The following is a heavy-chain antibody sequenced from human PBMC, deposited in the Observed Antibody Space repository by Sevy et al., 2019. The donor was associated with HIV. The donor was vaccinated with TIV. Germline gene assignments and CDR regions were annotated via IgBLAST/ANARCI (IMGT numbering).Heavy chain of an antibody. V-gene: IGHV3-53*01. CDR1: GFTVSSNY. Sequence: RGSLRLSCAASGFTVSSNYMSWVRQAPGKGLEWVSVIYSGGSTYYAESVKGRFTISRDNSKNTLYLQMNSLRAEDTAVYYCARSNGAAFDIWGQGTMVFVSS. CDR3: ARSNGAAFDI. CDR2: IYSGGST. J-gene: IGHJ3*02. D-gene: IGHD2-8*01.